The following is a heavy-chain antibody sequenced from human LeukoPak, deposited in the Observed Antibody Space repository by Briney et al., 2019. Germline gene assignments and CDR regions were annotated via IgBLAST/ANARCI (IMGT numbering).Heavy chain of an antibody. CDR3: VLHDILTGYYAYFDY. CDR1: GYTFTSYG. J-gene: IGHJ4*02. CDR2: ISAYNGNT. V-gene: IGHV1-18*01. D-gene: IGHD3-9*01. Sequence: ASVKVSCKASGYTFTSYGISWVRQAPGQGLEWMGWISAYNGNTNYAQKLQGRVTMTTDTSTSTAYMELRSLRSDDTAVYYCVLHDILTGYYAYFDYWGQETLVTVSS.